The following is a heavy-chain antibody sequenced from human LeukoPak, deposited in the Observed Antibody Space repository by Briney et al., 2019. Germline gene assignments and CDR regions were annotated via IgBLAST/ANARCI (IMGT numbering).Heavy chain of an antibody. V-gene: IGHV4-4*07. J-gene: IGHJ3*02. CDR3: ARALSPCLGELCSDAFDI. CDR1: GGSISSYY. D-gene: IGHD3-16*01. Sequence: SETLSLTCTVSGGSISSYYWSWIRQPAGKGLEWIGRIYTSGSTNYNPSLKSRVTMSVDTSKNQFSLKLSSVTAADTAVYYCARALSPCLGELCSDAFDIWGQGTMVTVSS. CDR2: IYTSGST.